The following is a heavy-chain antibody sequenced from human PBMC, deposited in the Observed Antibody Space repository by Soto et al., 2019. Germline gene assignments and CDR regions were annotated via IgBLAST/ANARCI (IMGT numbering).Heavy chain of an antibody. CDR2: IYSGVST. D-gene: IGHD1-7*01. Sequence: LRLSCAASGFSVSSSYMSWVRQAPGKGLEWVSVIYSGVSTYYADSVTGRFTISRDNSKNTLYLQMNSLRAEDTAVYYCARNLGWNYPHDAFDIWGQGTMVTVSS. CDR3: ARNLGWNYPHDAFDI. V-gene: IGHV3-53*01. CDR1: GFSVSSSY. J-gene: IGHJ3*02.